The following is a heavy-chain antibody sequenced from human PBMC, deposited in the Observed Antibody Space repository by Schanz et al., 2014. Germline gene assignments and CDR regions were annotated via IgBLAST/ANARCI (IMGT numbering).Heavy chain of an antibody. D-gene: IGHD5-18*01. Sequence: QVQLVQSGAEVKKPGASVKVSCKASGYTFISYFIHWVRQAPGQGLEWMGIINPTGGSTSYAQRFQGRVTVTRDTSTSTVYMELSSLRSDDTALYYCTRGGYSYALSAFDIWGQGTMVTVSS. CDR1: GYTFISYF. CDR3: TRGGYSYALSAFDI. J-gene: IGHJ3*02. CDR2: INPTGGST. V-gene: IGHV1-46*01.